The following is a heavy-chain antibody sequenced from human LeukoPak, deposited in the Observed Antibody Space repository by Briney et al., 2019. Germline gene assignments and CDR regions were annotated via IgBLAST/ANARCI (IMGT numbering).Heavy chain of an antibody. V-gene: IGHV4-34*01. CDR2: INHSGST. CDR3: ARGRCSGGSCYSYWFDP. Sequence: GSLRLSCAASGFTFSSYAMSWVRQAPGKGLEWIGEINHSGSTNYNPSLKSRVTISVDTSKNQFSLKLSSVTAADTAVYYCARGRCSGGSCYSYWFDPWGQGTLVTVSS. J-gene: IGHJ5*02. D-gene: IGHD2-15*01. CDR1: GFTFSSYA.